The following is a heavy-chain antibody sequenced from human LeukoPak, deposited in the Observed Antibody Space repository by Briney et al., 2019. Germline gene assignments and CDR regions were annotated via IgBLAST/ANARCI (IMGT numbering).Heavy chain of an antibody. Sequence: PGGSLRLSCAASGFTFSSYAMSWVRQAPGKGLEWVSAISGSGGSTYYADSVKGRFTISRDNSKNTPYLQMNSLRAEDTAVYYCAKTRSSGWYWGDFDYWGQGTLVTVSS. D-gene: IGHD6-19*01. CDR3: AKTRSSGWYWGDFDY. V-gene: IGHV3-23*01. J-gene: IGHJ4*02. CDR1: GFTFSSYA. CDR2: ISGSGGST.